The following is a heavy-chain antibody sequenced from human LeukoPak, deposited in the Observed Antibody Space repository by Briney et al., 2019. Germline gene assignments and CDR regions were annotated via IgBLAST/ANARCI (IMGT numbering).Heavy chain of an antibody. Sequence: PGGSLRLSCVASGFTFSSYAMSWVRQAPGKGLEWVSGSSGSGGSTNYADSVKGRFTISRDNSKDTLYLQMDSLRVEDTAVYYCALRPGTTIAYWGQGTLVTVSS. CDR1: GFTFSSYA. V-gene: IGHV3-23*01. CDR2: SSGSGGST. CDR3: ALRPGTTIAY. J-gene: IGHJ4*02. D-gene: IGHD4-17*01.